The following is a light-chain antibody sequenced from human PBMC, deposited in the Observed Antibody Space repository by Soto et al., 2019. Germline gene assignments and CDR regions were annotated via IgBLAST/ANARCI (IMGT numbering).Light chain of an antibody. Sequence: EIVLTQSPGTLSLSPGERATLSCRASQSVSSSFLSWYQQKPGQAPRPLIYGASSRAIGIPDRFSGSGSGKDFTLTISRLEPEDFAVYYFQQYVSSPWTFGQGTKVE. J-gene: IGKJ1*01. CDR1: QSVSSSF. CDR2: GAS. CDR3: QQYVSSPWT. V-gene: IGKV3-20*01.